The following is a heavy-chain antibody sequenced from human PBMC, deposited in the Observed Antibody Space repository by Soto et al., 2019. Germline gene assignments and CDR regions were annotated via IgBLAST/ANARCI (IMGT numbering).Heavy chain of an antibody. D-gene: IGHD3-10*01. CDR2: INPSGGRT. J-gene: IGHJ5*02. V-gene: IGHV1-46*01. CDR1: GYTFTTHY. Sequence: QVQLVQSGTEVKKPGASVKVSCKASGYTFTTHYMHWVRQAPGQGLEWMGIINPSGGRTTYALKFQGRVAMTSHTSTKTVSVELTSLRSEGTAIYSCAICGENYGSETFSPPWRYSFNTWGQGTLVTVSS. CDR3: AICGENYGSETFSPPWRYSFNT.